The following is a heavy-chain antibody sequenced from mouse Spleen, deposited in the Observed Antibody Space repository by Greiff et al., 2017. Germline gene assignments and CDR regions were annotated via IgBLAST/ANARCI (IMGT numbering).Heavy chain of an antibody. J-gene: IGHJ3*01. Sequence: EVQLQQSGPELVKPGASVKISCKASGYTFTDYYMNWVKQSHGKSLEWIGDINPNNGGTSYNQKFKGKATLTVDKSSSTAYMELRSLTSEDSAVYYCARPHYYRYSWFAYWGQGTLVTVSA. V-gene: IGHV1-26*01. CDR1: GYTFTDYY. CDR2: INPNNGGT. CDR3: ARPHYYRYSWFAY. D-gene: IGHD2-14*01.